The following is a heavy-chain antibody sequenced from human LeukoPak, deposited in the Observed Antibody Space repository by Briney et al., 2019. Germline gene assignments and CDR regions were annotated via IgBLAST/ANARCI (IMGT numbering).Heavy chain of an antibody. J-gene: IGHJ4*02. CDR3: ARSLGRYCSGGPCYYFDY. Sequence: GGSLRLSCEASGFTFSSYTMNWVRQAPGEGLEWVSSITSSSSSIYYADSVKGRITISRDNARNSLYLQMNSLRAEDTAVYYCARSLGRYCSGGPCYYFDYWGQGTLVTVSS. CDR2: ITSSSSSI. V-gene: IGHV3-21*01. CDR1: GFTFSSYT. D-gene: IGHD2-15*01.